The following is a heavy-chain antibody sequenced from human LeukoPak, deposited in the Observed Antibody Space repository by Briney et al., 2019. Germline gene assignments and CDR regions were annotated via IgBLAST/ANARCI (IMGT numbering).Heavy chain of an antibody. D-gene: IGHD5-18*01. CDR3: ARGGYSYTFDP. Sequence: GGSLRLSCAASGFTFSSYDMHWVRRATGKGLEWVSAIGTAGDTYYPGSVKGRFTISRENAKNSLYLQMNSLRAEDTAVYYCARGGYSYTFDPWGQGTLVTVSS. CDR1: GFTFSSYD. V-gene: IGHV3-13*01. J-gene: IGHJ5*02. CDR2: IGTAGDT.